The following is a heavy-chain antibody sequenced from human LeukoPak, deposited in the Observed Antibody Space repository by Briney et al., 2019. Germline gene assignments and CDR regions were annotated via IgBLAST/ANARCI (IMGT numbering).Heavy chain of an antibody. Sequence: GGSLKLSCAASGFTFSGSAIHWVRQSSGKGLEWVGQIDKKDKGYATATAYAASVKGRFTISRDDSINTAYLQMKSLKTEDTALYYCTRDSGTYNWFDPWGQGTLVTVPS. CDR3: TRDSGTYNWFDP. V-gene: IGHV3-73*01. CDR1: GFTFSGSA. J-gene: IGHJ5*02. D-gene: IGHD1-26*01. CDR2: IDKKDKGYATAT.